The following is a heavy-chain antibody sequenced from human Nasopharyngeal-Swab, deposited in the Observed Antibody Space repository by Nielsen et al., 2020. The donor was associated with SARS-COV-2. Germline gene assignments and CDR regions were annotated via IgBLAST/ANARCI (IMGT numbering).Heavy chain of an antibody. CDR2: ISSSSSYI. CDR1: GFIFSSYS. J-gene: IGHJ4*02. Sequence: GESLMLPCAASGFIFSSYSMNWVRQAPGKGLEWVSSISSSSSYIYYADSVKGRFTISRDNAKNSLYLQMNSLRAEDTAVYYCARVTGYSGYGCYDYWGQGTLVTVSS. V-gene: IGHV3-21*01. D-gene: IGHD5-12*01. CDR3: ARVTGYSGYGCYDY.